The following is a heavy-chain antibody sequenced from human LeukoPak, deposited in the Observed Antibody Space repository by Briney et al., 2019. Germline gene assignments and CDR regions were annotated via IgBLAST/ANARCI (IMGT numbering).Heavy chain of an antibody. CDR3: AREGIAARYYYYGMDV. Sequence: PSETLSLTCAVYGGSFSGYYWSWIRQPPGKGLEWIGYIYYSGSTNYNPSLKSRVTISVDTSKNQFSLKLSSVTAADTAVYYCAREGIAARYYYYGMDVWGQGTTVTVSS. V-gene: IGHV4-59*01. J-gene: IGHJ6*02. CDR1: GGSFSGYY. D-gene: IGHD6-6*01. CDR2: IYYSGST.